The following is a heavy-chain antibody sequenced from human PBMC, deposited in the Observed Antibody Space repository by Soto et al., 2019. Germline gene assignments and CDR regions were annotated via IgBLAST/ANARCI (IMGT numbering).Heavy chain of an antibody. Sequence: EVQLVESGGGLVQPGGSLRLSCAVSGFTLSSYWMHWVRQVPGKGLVWVSRMNSDGSSTSYADSVKGRFTISRENAKNTRYLQIKGLRSDDTGLYYCARLGCSGGSCIDYWGQGTLVTVTS. CDR1: GFTLSSYW. D-gene: IGHD2-15*01. J-gene: IGHJ4*02. V-gene: IGHV3-74*01. CDR2: MNSDGSST. CDR3: ARLGCSGGSCIDY.